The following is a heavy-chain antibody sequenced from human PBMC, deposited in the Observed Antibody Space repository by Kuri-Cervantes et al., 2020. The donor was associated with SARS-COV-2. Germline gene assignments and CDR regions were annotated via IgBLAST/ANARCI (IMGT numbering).Heavy chain of an antibody. CDR3: ARHALYISADY. J-gene: IGHJ4*02. Sequence: SETLSLTCTVSGGSISSYYWGWIRQPPGKGLEWIGSIYYSGSTYYNPSLKSRVTISVDTSKNQFSLKLSSVTAADTAVYYCARHALYISADYWGQGTLVTVPS. V-gene: IGHV4-39*01. CDR2: IYYSGST. CDR1: GGSISSYY. D-gene: IGHD6-19*01.